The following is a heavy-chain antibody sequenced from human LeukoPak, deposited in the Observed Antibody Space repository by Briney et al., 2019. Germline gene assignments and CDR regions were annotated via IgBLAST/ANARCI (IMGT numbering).Heavy chain of an antibody. Sequence: SETLSLTCTVSGGSISSSSYYWDWIRQPPGKGLEWIGSIYYSGRTYHNPSLKSRVTISVDTSKNQFSLKLSSVTAADTAVYYCARRPTGYWDYWGQGTLVTVSS. J-gene: IGHJ4*02. CDR1: GGSISSSSYY. V-gene: IGHV4-39*01. CDR2: IYYSGRT. CDR3: ARRPTGYWDY.